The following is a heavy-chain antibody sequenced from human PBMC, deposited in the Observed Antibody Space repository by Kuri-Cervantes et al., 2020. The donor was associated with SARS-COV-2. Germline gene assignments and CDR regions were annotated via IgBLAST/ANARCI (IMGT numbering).Heavy chain of an antibody. CDR3: ARWDIVVVPAAPKGAFDI. J-gene: IGHJ3*02. CDR1: GGSISSYY. V-gene: IGHV4-4*07. D-gene: IGHD2-2*01. Sequence: SETLSLTCTVSGGSISSYYWSWIRQPAGEGLEWIGRIYTSGSTNYNPSLKSRVTMSVDTSKNQFSLKLSSVTAADTAVYYCARWDIVVVPAAPKGAFDIWGQGTMVTVSS. CDR2: IYTSGST.